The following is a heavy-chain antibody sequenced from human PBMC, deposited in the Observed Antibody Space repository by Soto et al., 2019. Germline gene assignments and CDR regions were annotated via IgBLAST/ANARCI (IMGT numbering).Heavy chain of an antibody. J-gene: IGHJ4*02. CDR1: GYSFTSLD. CDR3: ARGVSAGVDY. V-gene: IGHV1-8*01. Sequence: QVQLVQSGAEVREPGASVKVSCKASGYSFTSLDINWVRQTAGQGLEWMGWMEPSTGRTGYAQKFQGRVTMTRDTSINTAYMELTTRPSDDTAFYYCARGVSAGVDYWGQGTLVTVSS. CDR2: MEPSTGRT. D-gene: IGHD1-26*01.